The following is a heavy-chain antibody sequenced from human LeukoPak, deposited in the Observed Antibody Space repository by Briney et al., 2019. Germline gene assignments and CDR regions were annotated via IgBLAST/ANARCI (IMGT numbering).Heavy chain of an antibody. CDR1: GFTFSSYA. J-gene: IGHJ4*02. V-gene: IGHV3-30*04. Sequence: GGSLRLSCAASGFTFSSYAMHWVRQAPGKGLEWVIVISNDGSNKYYADSVKGRFTISRDNSKSTVYLQMNSLRAEDTAVYYCASTSTYYDILTGYFDYWGQGTLVTVSS. CDR3: ASTSTYYDILTGYFDY. D-gene: IGHD3-9*01. CDR2: ISNDGSNK.